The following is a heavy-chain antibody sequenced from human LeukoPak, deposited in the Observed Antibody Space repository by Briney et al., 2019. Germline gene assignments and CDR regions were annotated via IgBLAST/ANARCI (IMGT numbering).Heavy chain of an antibody. CDR3: AREGPMVRGVIRFDY. J-gene: IGHJ4*02. D-gene: IGHD3-10*01. CDR2: IYYSGST. CDR1: GGSISSGDYY. V-gene: IGHV4-30-4*01. Sequence: NPSETLSLTCTVSGGSISSGDYYWSWIRQPPGKGLEWIGYIYYSGSTYYNPSLKSRVTISVDTSKNQFSLKLSSVTAADTAVYYCAREGPMVRGVIRFDYWGQGTLVTVSS.